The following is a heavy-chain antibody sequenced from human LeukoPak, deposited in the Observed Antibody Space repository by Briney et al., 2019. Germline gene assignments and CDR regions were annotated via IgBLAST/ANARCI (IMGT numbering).Heavy chain of an antibody. J-gene: IGHJ4*02. CDR2: ISSSGNT. CDR3: ARLGAGPTYYDFWSGYSSFYFDY. Sequence: SETLSLTCIVSGGSTSGGNYYWGWIRRPPGKGLEWIGGISSSGNTYYNPSLKSRITISIDASKNHFSLKLSSVTAADTAVYYCARLGAGPTYYDFWSGYSSFYFDYWGQGTLVTVSS. V-gene: IGHV4-39*02. CDR1: GGSTSGGNYY. D-gene: IGHD3-3*01.